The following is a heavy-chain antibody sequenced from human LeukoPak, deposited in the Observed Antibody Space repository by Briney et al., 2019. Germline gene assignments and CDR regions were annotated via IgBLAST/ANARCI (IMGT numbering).Heavy chain of an antibody. V-gene: IGHV4-59*08. CDR2: IYYSGST. J-gene: IGHJ4*02. CDR1: GGSISSYY. CDR3: ARRSSGSYDY. D-gene: IGHD1-26*01. Sequence: PSETLSLTCTVSGGSISSYYWSWIRQSPGKGLEWIGYIYYSGSTNYNPSLKSRATISVDTSKNQFSLKLSSVTAADTAVYYCARRSSGSYDYWGQGTLVTVSS.